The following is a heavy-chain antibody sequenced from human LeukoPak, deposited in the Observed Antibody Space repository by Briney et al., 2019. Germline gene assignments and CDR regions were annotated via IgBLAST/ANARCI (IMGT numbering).Heavy chain of an antibody. Sequence: SQTLSLTCAVSGDTISSNSAAWNWLRPSPSRGLEWLGRKYYRSKYYNDYAVSVKSRITINPDTSKNQFSLQLNSVTPEDTAVYYCARGGAAAGTHYYYYMDVWGKGTTVTVSS. CDR3: ARGGAAAGTHYYYYMDV. J-gene: IGHJ6*03. CDR1: GDTISSNSAA. V-gene: IGHV6-1*01. D-gene: IGHD6-13*01. CDR2: KYYRSKYYN.